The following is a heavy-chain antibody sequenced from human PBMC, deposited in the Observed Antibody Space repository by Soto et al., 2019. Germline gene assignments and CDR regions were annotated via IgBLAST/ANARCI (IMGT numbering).Heavy chain of an antibody. CDR2: TYPSGST. D-gene: IGHD5-12*01. V-gene: IGHV4-30-4*01. CDR1: GGFISNGDYH. J-gene: IGHJ4*02. Sequence: PSETLSLTCTVSGGFISNGDYHWSWIRQPPGKGLGWIGYTYPSGSTYYNASLRSRVTISIDASKNQFSLKLNSVTAADTAVYYCAREGGYDSPHGCWGQGTLVTVSS. CDR3: AREGGYDSPHGC.